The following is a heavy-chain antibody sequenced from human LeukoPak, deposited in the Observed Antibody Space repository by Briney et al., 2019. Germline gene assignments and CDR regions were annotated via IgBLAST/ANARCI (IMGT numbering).Heavy chain of an antibody. D-gene: IGHD6-19*01. V-gene: IGHV1-69*13. CDR2: IIPIFGTA. CDR1: GYTFTSYD. Sequence: SVKVSCKASGYTFTSYDINWVRQAPGPGLEWMGGIIPIFGTANYAQKFQGRVTITADESTSTAYMELSSLRSEDTAVYYGAIDSRGLFDYWGQGTLVTVSS. J-gene: IGHJ4*02. CDR3: AIDSRGLFDY.